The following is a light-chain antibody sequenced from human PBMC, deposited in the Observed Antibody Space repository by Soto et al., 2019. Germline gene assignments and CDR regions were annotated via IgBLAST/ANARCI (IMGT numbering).Light chain of an antibody. Sequence: QSALTQPASVSGSPGQSITISCTGSSSDVSGYNYVSWYQHHPGKAPKFMIYDVTNRPSGVSNRFSGSKSGNTASLTISGLQAEDEADYYCTSYTSSSTLIFGGGTKLTVL. CDR1: SSDVSGYNY. CDR2: DVT. V-gene: IGLV2-14*03. J-gene: IGLJ2*01. CDR3: TSYTSSSTLI.